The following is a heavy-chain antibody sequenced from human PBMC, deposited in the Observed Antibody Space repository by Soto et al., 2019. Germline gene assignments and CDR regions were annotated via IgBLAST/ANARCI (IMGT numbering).Heavy chain of an antibody. V-gene: IGHV2-5*02. CDR1: GFSRSTNGMG. Sequence: QITVKESGLTLVKPTQTLTLTRTFCGFSRSTNGMGVGWNRHGPAKTLDWLALAYWAADKRYRPPRRSRLTMPRDASKDQVDPTLTTTDPVDTATLLCASLTRGVYGPGRLRETFDYWGQGTLVSV. D-gene: IGHD2-8*01. CDR3: ASLTRGVYGPGRLRETFDY. CDR2: AYWAADK. J-gene: IGHJ4*01.